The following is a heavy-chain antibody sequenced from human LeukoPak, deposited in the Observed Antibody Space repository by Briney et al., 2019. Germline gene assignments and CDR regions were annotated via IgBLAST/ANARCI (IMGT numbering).Heavy chain of an antibody. Sequence: SETLSLTCTVSGGSISSNYWSWVRQPAGRGLEWIGRFYISGSTKYNPSLKSRVTISIDTSKNQLSPKLTSVTAADTAVYYCARDARLHYYFDYWGQGTLVTVSS. D-gene: IGHD4-11*01. CDR3: ARDARLHYYFDY. V-gene: IGHV4-4*07. CDR1: GGSISSNY. J-gene: IGHJ4*02. CDR2: FYISGST.